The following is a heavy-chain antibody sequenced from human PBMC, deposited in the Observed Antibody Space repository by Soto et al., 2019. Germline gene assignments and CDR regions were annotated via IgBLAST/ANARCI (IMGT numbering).Heavy chain of an antibody. D-gene: IGHD1-1*01. J-gene: IGHJ4*02. Sequence: QVQLVESGGGVVQPGRSLRLSCAASGFTFSSFAMHWVRQAPSKGLEWVAVIPYDGTNEYYADSVRGRFTISRDNSENTVYLHMNSLRGDDTAVYYCAKAPWNLVHTHYFDFWGQGTLVTVSS. V-gene: IGHV3-30-3*01. CDR1: GFTFSSFA. CDR2: IPYDGTNE. CDR3: AKAPWNLVHTHYFDF.